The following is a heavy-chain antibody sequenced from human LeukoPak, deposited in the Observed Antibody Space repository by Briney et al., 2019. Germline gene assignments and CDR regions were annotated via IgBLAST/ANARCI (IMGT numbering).Heavy chain of an antibody. CDR2: IYYSGST. CDR1: GGSISSGGYY. CDR3: ARHYKTAARPPYFDY. D-gene: IGHD6-6*01. Sequence: PSETLSLTCTVSGGSISSGGYYWGWIRQPPGKGLEWIGSIYYSGSTYYNPSLKSRVTISVDTSKNQFSLKLSSVTAADTAVYYCARHYKTAARPPYFDYWGQGTLVTVSS. J-gene: IGHJ4*02. V-gene: IGHV4-39*01.